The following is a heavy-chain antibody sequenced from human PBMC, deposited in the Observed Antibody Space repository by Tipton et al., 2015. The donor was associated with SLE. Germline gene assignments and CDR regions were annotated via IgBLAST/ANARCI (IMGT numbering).Heavy chain of an antibody. Sequence: QLVQSGGGLVQPGGSLRLSCAASGFTFSSYEMNWVRQAPGKGLEWVSYISSSGSTIYYAASVKGRFTISRDNAKNSLYLQMNSLRAEDTAVYYCARVGGDDPKAPFDYWGQGTLVTVSS. D-gene: IGHD3-16*01. V-gene: IGHV3-48*03. CDR2: ISSSGSTI. CDR1: GFTFSSYE. J-gene: IGHJ4*02. CDR3: ARVGGDDPKAPFDY.